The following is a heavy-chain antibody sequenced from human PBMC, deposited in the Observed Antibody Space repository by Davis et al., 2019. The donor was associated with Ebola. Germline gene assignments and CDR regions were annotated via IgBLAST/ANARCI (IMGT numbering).Heavy chain of an antibody. J-gene: IGHJ1*01. Sequence: GSLRLSCTVSGGSVSSGGHYWSWIRQPPGKGLEWIAYIYYSGSTHYNPSLKSRATISVDTSRNQFSLRLSSVTAADTAVYYCAVYTVVVTDIRAEYFQHWGQGTLATVSS. D-gene: IGHD2-21*02. CDR2: IYYSGST. CDR1: GGSVSSGGHY. V-gene: IGHV4-61*08. CDR3: AVYTVVVTDIRAEYFQH.